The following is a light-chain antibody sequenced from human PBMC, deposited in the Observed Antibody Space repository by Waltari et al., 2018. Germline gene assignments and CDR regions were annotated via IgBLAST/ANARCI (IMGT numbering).Light chain of an antibody. CDR2: KAS. J-gene: IGKJ1*01. CDR1: QSISSW. V-gene: IGKV1-5*03. CDR3: QQYNSYSPET. Sequence: DIQMTQSPSTLSASVGDRVTITCRASQSISSWLAWYQQKPGKAPKLLIYKASSLESGVPSRFSGSGSGTEFTLTIISLQPDDFATYYGQQYNSYSPETFGQGTKVEIK.